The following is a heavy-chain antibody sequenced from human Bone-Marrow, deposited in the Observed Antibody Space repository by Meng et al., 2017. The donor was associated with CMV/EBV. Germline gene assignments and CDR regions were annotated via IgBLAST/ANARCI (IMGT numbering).Heavy chain of an antibody. D-gene: IGHD3-22*01. CDR2: ISAYNGNT. V-gene: IGHV1-18*01. Sequence: VRLVDYGTEVKKPRDRLRVSCKVSCYTYNRCVISWVRQGPGQGLEWIGWISAYNGNTNYAQKLQGRVTMTTDTSTSTAYMELRSLRSDDTAVYYCARDVNYDSSGYNFFDYWGQGTLVTVSS. CDR3: ARDVNYDSSGYNFFDY. J-gene: IGHJ4*02. CDR1: CYTYNRCV.